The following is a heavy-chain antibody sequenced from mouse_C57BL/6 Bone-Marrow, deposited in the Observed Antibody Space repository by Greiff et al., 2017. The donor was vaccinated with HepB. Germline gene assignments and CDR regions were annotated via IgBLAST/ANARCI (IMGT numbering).Heavy chain of an antibody. V-gene: IGHV5-2*01. CDR3: ARIYYDYDSAWFAY. CDR1: EYEFPSHD. CDR2: INSDGGST. D-gene: IGHD2-4*01. J-gene: IGHJ3*01. Sequence: EVKLMESGGGLVQPGESLKLSCESNEYEFPSHDMSWVRKTPEKRLELVAAINSDGGSTYYPDTMERRFIISSDNTKKTLYLQMSSLRSEDTALYYCARIYYDYDSAWFAYWGQGTLVTVSA.